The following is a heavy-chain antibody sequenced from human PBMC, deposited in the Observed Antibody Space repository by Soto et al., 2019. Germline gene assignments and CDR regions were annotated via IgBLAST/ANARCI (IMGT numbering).Heavy chain of an antibody. V-gene: IGHV1-18*01. CDR3: ASGYYDSSGYYYLDAFDI. CDR2: ISAYNGNT. CDR1: GYTFTSYG. D-gene: IGHD3-22*01. Sequence: QVQLVQSGAEVKKPGASVKVSCKASGYTFTSYGISWVRQAPGQGLEWMGWISAYNGNTNYAQKLQGRVTMTTDTSTSTAYMELRSLRSNDTAVYYCASGYYDSSGYYYLDAFDIWGQGTMVTVSS. J-gene: IGHJ3*02.